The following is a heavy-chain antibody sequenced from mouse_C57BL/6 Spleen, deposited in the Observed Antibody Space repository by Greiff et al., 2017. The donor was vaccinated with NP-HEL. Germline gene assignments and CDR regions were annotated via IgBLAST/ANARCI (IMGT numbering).Heavy chain of an antibody. CDR2: IDPETGGT. V-gene: IGHV1-15*01. CDR1: GYTFTDYE. Sequence: QVQLQQSGAELVRPGASVTLSCKASGYTFTDYEMHWVKQTPVHGLEWIGAIDPETGGTAYNQKFKGKAILTADKSSSTAYMELRSLTSEDSAVYYCTRYYYGFMDYWGQGTSVTVSS. CDR3: TRYYYGFMDY. D-gene: IGHD1-1*01. J-gene: IGHJ4*01.